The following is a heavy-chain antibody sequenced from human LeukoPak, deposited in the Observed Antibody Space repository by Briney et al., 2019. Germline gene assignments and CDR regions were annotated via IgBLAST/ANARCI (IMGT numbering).Heavy chain of an antibody. V-gene: IGHV3-30-3*01. D-gene: IGHD6-19*01. CDR2: ISYDGSNK. J-gene: IGHJ5*02. CDR1: GFTFSSYA. CDR3: ARDGRDSSGWYDWFDP. Sequence: GGSLRLSCAASGFTFSSYAMHWVRQAPGKGLEWVAVISYDGSNKYYADSVKGRFTISRDNSKNTLYLQMNSLRAEDTAVYYCARDGRDSSGWYDWFDPWGQGTLVTVSS.